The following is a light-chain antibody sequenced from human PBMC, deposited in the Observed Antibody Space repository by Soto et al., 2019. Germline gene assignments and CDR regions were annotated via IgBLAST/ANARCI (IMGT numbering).Light chain of an antibody. CDR1: SSDLDAHSS. CDR3: CSSAGGFTWV. CDR2: YVN. J-gene: IGLJ3*02. Sequence: QSVLTQPRSVSGSPGQSVTISCTGSSSDLDAHSSVSWYQQHPGKAPKLMIYYVNKRPSGVPDRFSGSKSGNTASLTITGLQAEDEADYYCCSSAGGFTWVTGGGTKLTVL. V-gene: IGLV2-11*01.